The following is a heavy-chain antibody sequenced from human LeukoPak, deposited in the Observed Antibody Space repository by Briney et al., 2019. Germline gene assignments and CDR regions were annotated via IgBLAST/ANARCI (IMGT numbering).Heavy chain of an antibody. D-gene: IGHD4-17*01. CDR1: GFSLSTSGVS. CDR2: PHWDDDK. V-gene: IGHV2-5*02. CDR3: AHRLSDYPRTPGFFDY. Sequence: VSGPTLVNPTQTLTLTCTLSGFSLSTSGVSVGRIRQPPGKALGWIVLPHWDDDKRYSPSLKSRLTITKDTSKNQVVLTMTNMDPVDTATYSCAHRLSDYPRTPGFFDYWGQGTLVTVSS. J-gene: IGHJ4*02.